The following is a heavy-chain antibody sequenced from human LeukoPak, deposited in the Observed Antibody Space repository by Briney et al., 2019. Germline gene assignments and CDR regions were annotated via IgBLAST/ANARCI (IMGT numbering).Heavy chain of an antibody. Sequence: PSETLSLTCTVSGGSISSSSYYWGWIRQPPGKGLEWIGSIYYSGSTYYNPSLKSRVTISVGTSKNQFSLKLSSVTAADTAVYYCARSSEGRYYYDSSGFSYYYYYMDVWGKGTTVTISS. CDR1: GGSISSSSYY. CDR3: ARSSEGRYYYDSSGFSYYYYYMDV. V-gene: IGHV4-39*07. D-gene: IGHD3-22*01. CDR2: IYYSGST. J-gene: IGHJ6*03.